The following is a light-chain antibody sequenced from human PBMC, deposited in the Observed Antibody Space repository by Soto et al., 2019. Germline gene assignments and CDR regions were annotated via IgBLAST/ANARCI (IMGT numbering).Light chain of an antibody. J-gene: IGLJ2*01. Sequence: QSVLAQPASVSGSPGQSITISCTRTSSVVDDYHYVSWFQQCPGKAPKLMIYDVSNRPSGVSNRFSGSKSGNTASLTISGLQAEDEGDYYCSSYTISSTVLFGGGTKVTVL. CDR1: SSVVDDYHY. CDR2: DVS. CDR3: SSYTISSTVL. V-gene: IGLV2-14*01.